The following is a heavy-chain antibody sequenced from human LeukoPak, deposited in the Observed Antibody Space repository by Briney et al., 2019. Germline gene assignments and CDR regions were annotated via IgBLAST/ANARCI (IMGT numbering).Heavy chain of an antibody. D-gene: IGHD5-18*01. CDR2: IFGSGGSP. Sequence: GGSLRLSCEASGFTFGSHAMYWVRQAPGKGLEWVAGIFGSGGSPHYADPVKGRFTISRDNSRNTVYLQSNSLRAEDTAVYYCGKTTVGYSSGQKPAWPVDYWGQGTLVTVSS. CDR1: GFTFGSHA. V-gene: IGHV3-23*01. J-gene: IGHJ4*02. CDR3: GKTTVGYSSGQKPAWPVDY.